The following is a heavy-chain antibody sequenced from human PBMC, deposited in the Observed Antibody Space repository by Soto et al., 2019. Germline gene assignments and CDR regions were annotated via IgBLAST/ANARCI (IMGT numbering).Heavy chain of an antibody. V-gene: IGHV4-59*08. CDR2: IYYSGST. CDR3: ARSYYDYIWGKYFDY. Sequence: SETLSLTCTVSGGSISSYYWSWIRQPPGKGLEWIGYIYYSGSTNYNPSLKSRVTISVDTSKNQFSLKLSSVTAADTAVYYCARSYYDYIWGKYFDYWGQGTLVTVSS. CDR1: GGSISSYY. J-gene: IGHJ4*02. D-gene: IGHD3-16*01.